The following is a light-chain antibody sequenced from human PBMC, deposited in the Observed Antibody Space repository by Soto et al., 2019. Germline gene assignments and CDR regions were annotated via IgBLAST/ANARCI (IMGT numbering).Light chain of an antibody. CDR1: QSVLYSSNNKNY. Sequence: DIVMTQSPDSLAVSLGERATINCESSQSVLYSSNNKNYLAWYQQKPGQPPKLLIYWASTRESGVPDRFSGSGSGTDLTLTISSLQAEDAAFYYCQQYYATQWTFGQGTKVEIK. CDR3: QQYYATQWT. V-gene: IGKV4-1*01. CDR2: WAS. J-gene: IGKJ1*01.